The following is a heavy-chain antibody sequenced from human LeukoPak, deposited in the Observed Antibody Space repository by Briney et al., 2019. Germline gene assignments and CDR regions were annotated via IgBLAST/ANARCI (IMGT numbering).Heavy chain of an antibody. V-gene: IGHV4-59*01. CDR2: IYYSGST. CDR1: GGSISSYY. J-gene: IGHJ4*02. D-gene: IGHD3-10*01. Sequence: SETLSLTCTVSGGSISSYYWSWIRQPPGKGLEWIGYIYYSGSTNYNPSLKSRVTISVDTSKNQFSLKLSSVTAADTAVYYCARVYYGSGSYYNTMFDYWGQGTLVTVSS. CDR3: ARVYYGSGSYYNTMFDY.